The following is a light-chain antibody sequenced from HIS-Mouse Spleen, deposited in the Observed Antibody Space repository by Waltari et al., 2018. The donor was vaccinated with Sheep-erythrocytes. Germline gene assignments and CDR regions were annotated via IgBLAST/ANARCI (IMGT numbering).Light chain of an antibody. CDR2: QDS. CDR3: QAWDSSTAVV. J-gene: IGLJ2*01. Sequence: SYELTQPPSVSVSPGQTASITCSGDKLGDKSACWYPQKPGQSPVLVIYQDSKRPSGTPGRFSGSNSGNTATLTISGTQAMDEADYYCQAWDSSTAVVFGGGTKLTVL. CDR1: KLGDKS. V-gene: IGLV3-1*01.